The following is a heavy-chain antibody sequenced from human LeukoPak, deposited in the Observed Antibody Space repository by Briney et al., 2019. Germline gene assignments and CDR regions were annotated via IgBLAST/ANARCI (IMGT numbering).Heavy chain of an antibody. CDR3: ARYSGYDWRGYYYYGMDV. CDR2: IYPGDSDT. CDR1: GYSFTSYW. V-gene: IGHV5-51*01. D-gene: IGHD5-12*01. Sequence: GESLKISCKGSGYSFTSYWIGWVRPMPGKGLDRMGIIYPGDSDTRYSPSFQGQVTISADKSISTAYLQWSSLKASDTAMYYCARYSGYDWRGYYYYGMDVWGQGTTVTVSS. J-gene: IGHJ6*02.